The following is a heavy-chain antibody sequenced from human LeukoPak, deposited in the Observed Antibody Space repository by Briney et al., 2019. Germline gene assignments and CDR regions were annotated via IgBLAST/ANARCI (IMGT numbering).Heavy chain of an antibody. J-gene: IGHJ4*02. CDR3: AKGPNYFDS. Sequence: QPGGSLRLSCAASGFSFSNYWMHWVRQAPGKGLVWVTRMNSDGSATYYADSVQGRFTISRDNAKNTLYLQMNSLRAEDTAMYFCAKGPNYFDSWGRGTLVTVSS. CDR2: MNSDGSAT. V-gene: IGHV3-74*01. CDR1: GFSFSNYW.